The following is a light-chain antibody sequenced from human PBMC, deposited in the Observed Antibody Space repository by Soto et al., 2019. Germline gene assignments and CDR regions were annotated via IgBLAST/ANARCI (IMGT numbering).Light chain of an antibody. J-gene: IGLJ1*01. CDR1: SSDIGSYNR. CDR3: QSYDAGLSAYV. V-gene: IGLV2-18*02. Sequence: QSALTQPPSVSGSPGQSVTISCTGISSDIGSYNRVSWYQQPPGTAPKLMIYEVNNRPSGVPDRFSGSTSGNTASLTISGLQAEDEADYYCQSYDAGLSAYVFGSGTKVTVL. CDR2: EVN.